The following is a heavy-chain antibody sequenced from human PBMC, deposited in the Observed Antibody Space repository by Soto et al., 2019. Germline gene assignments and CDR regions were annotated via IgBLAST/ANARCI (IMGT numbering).Heavy chain of an antibody. V-gene: IGHV4-39*01. CDR3: GGAADYYYGMDV. Sequence: QLQLQESGPGLVKPSETLSLTCTVSGGSISSSSYYWGWIRQPPGKGLEWIGSIYYSGSTYYNPSLKRRVTLSVDTSKNQFSLKLSSVTAADTAVYYCGGAADYYYGMDVWGQGTTVTVSS. CDR2: IYYSGST. CDR1: GGSISSSSYY. D-gene: IGHD6-13*01. J-gene: IGHJ6*02.